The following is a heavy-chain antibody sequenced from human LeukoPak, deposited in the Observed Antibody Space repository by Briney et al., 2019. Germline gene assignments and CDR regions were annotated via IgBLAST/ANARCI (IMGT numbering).Heavy chain of an antibody. CDR1: GGSITSGNYY. J-gene: IGHJ5*02. D-gene: IGHD6-6*01. V-gene: IGHV4-30-4*01. CDR3: ARKYPDHWFDP. CDR2: IFYTGST. Sequence: SETLSLTCTVSGGSITSGNYYWSWIRQPPGKGLEWNGYIFYTGSTNYSPTLKSRVSISVDTFKNQFSLKLSSVTAADTAVYYCARKYPDHWFDPWGQGTLVTASS.